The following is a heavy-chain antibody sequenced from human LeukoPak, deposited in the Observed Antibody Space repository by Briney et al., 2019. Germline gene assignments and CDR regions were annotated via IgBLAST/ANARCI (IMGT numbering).Heavy chain of an antibody. D-gene: IGHD1-26*01. J-gene: IGHJ4*02. CDR2: INRSGST. CDR1: GGSFSGYY. V-gene: IGHV4-34*01. Sequence: SETLSLTCAVYGGSFSGYYWSWIRQPPGKGLEWIGEINRSGSTNYNPSLKSRVTISVDTSKNQFSLKLSSVTAADTAVYYCAREGFGPKIGIDYWGQGTLVTVSS. CDR3: AREGFGPKIGIDY.